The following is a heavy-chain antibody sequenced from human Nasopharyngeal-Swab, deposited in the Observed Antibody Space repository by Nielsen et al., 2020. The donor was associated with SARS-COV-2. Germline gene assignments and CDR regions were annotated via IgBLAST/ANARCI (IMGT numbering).Heavy chain of an antibody. D-gene: IGHD3-22*01. Sequence: SETLSLTCAVYGGSFSGYYWSWIRQPPGKGLEWIGEINHSGTTSYNPSLKSRVTISSDTSKNQFSLKLSSVTAADTAVYYCARGHRSISMIVVVIATAHFYFDSWGRGTQVTVTS. CDR1: GGSFSGYY. CDR2: INHSGTT. V-gene: IGHV4-34*01. CDR3: ARGHRSISMIVVVIATAHFYFDS. J-gene: IGHJ4*02.